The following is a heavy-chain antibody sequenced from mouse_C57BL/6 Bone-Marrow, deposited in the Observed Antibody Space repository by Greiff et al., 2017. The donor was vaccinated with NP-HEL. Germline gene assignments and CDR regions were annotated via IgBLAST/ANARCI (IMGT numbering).Heavy chain of an antibody. Sequence: VQLKESGPELARPGASVKLSCKASGYTFTSYGISWVKQRTGQGLEWIGEIYPRSGNTYYNEKFKGKATLTADKSSSTAYMELRRLTSEDSAVYFCARHLYYYGSSRYFDVWGTGTTVTVSS. CDR3: ARHLYYYGSSRYFDV. CDR1: GYTFTSYG. V-gene: IGHV1-81*01. D-gene: IGHD1-1*01. CDR2: IYPRSGNT. J-gene: IGHJ1*03.